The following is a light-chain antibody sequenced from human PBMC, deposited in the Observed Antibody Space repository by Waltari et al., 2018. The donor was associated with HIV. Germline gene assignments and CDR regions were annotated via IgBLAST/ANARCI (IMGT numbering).Light chain of an antibody. Sequence: QSALTQPPSVSGAPGQRVTISCTGSSSNIGAGYDVHWYQQVPGTAPKLLIYCKWNRPSGGPDRFSGSKSGTSASLAVTGLQAEDEADYYCQSYDSSLSGGVFGGGTKLTVL. J-gene: IGLJ3*02. CDR1: SSNIGAGYD. CDR2: CKW. CDR3: QSYDSSLSGGV. V-gene: IGLV1-40*01.